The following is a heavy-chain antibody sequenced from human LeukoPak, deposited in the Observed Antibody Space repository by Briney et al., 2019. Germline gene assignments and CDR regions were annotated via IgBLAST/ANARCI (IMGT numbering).Heavy chain of an antibody. V-gene: IGHV3-7*01. CDR2: MNQDGSEK. J-gene: IGHJ6*02. CDR1: GFTFSESW. CDR3: ATYTHWVAGDV. D-gene: IGHD3-16*01. Sequence: GGSLRLSCAASGFTFSESWMSWVRQAPGKGLEWVANMNQDGSEKNYVDSVKGRFTISRDNARESLYLQMSSLRAEDTAVYYCATYTHWVAGDVWGHGTTVTVSS.